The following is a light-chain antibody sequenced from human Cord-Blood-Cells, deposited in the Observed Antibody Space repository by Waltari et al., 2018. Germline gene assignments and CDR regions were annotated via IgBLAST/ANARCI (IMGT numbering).Light chain of an antibody. CDR2: EGS. Sequence: QSALTQPASASGSPGQSTTISATGTSSHSVSYNLVSWYPQHPGKAPKLMIYEGSKRPSGVSNRFSGSKSGNTASLAISGLRSEDEADYYCAAWDDSLRVFGGGTKLTVL. CDR3: AAWDDSLRV. V-gene: IGLV2-14*02. CDR1: SSHSVSYNL. J-gene: IGLJ3*02.